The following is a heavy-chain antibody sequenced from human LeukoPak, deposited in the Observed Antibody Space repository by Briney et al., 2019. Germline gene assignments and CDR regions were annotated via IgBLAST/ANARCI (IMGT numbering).Heavy chain of an antibody. CDR3: AKEPREYCSSTSCPNWFDS. CDR1: GFTFNNYA. J-gene: IGHJ5*01. V-gene: IGHV3-23*01. D-gene: IGHD2-2*01. Sequence: PGGSLRLSCAASGFTFNNYAMSWVRPAPGKGLEWVPAISASGGTTYYADSVKGRFTISRDNSENTLFLQMNSLRAEDTAVYYCAKEPREYCSSTSCPNWFDSWGQGTLVTVSS. CDR2: ISASGGTT.